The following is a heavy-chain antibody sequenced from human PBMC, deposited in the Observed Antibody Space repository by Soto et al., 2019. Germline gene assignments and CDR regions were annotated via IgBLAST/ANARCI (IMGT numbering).Heavy chain of an antibody. CDR3: ARGLGYCSGGSCYSG. V-gene: IGHV4-59*01. D-gene: IGHD2-15*01. CDR1: GGSISSYY. Sequence: TSETLSLTCTVSGGSISSYYWSWIRQPPGKGLEWIGYIYYSGSTNYNPSLKSRVTISVDTSKNQFSLKLSSVTAADTAVYYCARGLGYCSGGSCYSGWGQGTLVTVS. CDR2: IYYSGST. J-gene: IGHJ4*02.